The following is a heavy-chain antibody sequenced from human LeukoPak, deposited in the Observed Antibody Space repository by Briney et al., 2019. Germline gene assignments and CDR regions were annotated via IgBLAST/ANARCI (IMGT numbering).Heavy chain of an antibody. V-gene: IGHV3-33*08. CDR2: IWYDGSSK. CDR1: GFTVSSNY. D-gene: IGHD2-2*01. CDR3: ARHQPGQDWYFDL. Sequence: GGSLRLSCAASGFTVSSNYMSWVRQDPGKGLEWVAGIWYDGSSKFYADSVKGRFIISRDNSKNTLYLHMNSLGAEDTAVYYCARHQPGQDWYFDLWGRGTLVTVSS. J-gene: IGHJ2*01.